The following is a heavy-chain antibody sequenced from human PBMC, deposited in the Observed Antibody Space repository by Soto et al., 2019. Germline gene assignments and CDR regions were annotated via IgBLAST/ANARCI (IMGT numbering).Heavy chain of an antibody. CDR3: ARASNYDFWRGYPAGWFAP. V-gene: IGHV1-8*01. Sequence: ASVKVSCKASGYTFTSYDINWVRQATGQGLEWMGWMNPNSGNTGYAQKFQGRVTMTRNTSISTAYMELSSLRSEDTAVYYCARASNYDFWRGYPAGWFAPWGRGTLVTVSA. CDR1: GYTFTSYD. D-gene: IGHD3-3*01. CDR2: MNPNSGNT. J-gene: IGHJ5*02.